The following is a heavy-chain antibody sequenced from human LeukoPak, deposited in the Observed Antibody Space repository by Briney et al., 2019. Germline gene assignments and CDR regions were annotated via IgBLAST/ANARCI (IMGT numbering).Heavy chain of an antibody. Sequence: SVKVSCKASGYTFTSYAISWVRQAPGQGLEWMGGIIPIFGTANYAQKFQGRVTITTDESTSTAYMELSSLRSEDTAVYYCARAGYGGARGAFDTWGQGTMVTVSS. CDR2: IIPIFGTA. CDR3: ARAGYGGARGAFDT. D-gene: IGHD4-23*01. CDR1: GYTFTSYA. V-gene: IGHV1-69*05. J-gene: IGHJ3*02.